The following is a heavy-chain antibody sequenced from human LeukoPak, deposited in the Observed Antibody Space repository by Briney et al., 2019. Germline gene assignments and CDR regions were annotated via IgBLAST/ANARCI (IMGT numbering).Heavy chain of an antibody. Sequence: TGGSLRLSCAASGFTFSSYGMHWVRQAPGKGLEWVSAITGSSSHTYYADSVKGRFTISRDNSKNTLYLQINSLRAEDTAVYYCAKEWYSSGYHGLDYWGQGTLVTVSS. CDR1: GFTFSSYG. CDR2: ITGSSSHT. V-gene: IGHV3-23*01. CDR3: AKEWYSSGYHGLDY. D-gene: IGHD3-22*01. J-gene: IGHJ4*02.